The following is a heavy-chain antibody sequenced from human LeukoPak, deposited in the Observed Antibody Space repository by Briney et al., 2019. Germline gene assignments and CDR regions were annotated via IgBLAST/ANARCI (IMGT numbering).Heavy chain of an antibody. V-gene: IGHV1-46*01. CDR1: GYTFTSYY. CDR2: SNPSGGST. D-gene: IGHD2-15*01. CDR3: ARATRGIVVVVAATLDY. Sequence: ASVKVSCKASGYTFTSYYMHWVRQAPGQGLEWMGISNPSGGSTSYAQKFQGRVTMTRDTSTSTVYMELSSLRSEDTAVYYCARATRGIVVVVAATLDYWGQGTLVTVSS. J-gene: IGHJ4*02.